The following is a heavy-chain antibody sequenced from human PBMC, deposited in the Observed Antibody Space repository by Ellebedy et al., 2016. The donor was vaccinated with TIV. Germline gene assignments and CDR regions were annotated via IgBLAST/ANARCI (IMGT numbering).Heavy chain of an antibody. V-gene: IGHV1-69*10. CDR1: GGTFGNYE. CDR2: INPILAMI. J-gene: IGHJ3*02. Sequence: AASVKVSCKASGGTFGNYEIAWVRQAPGQGLEWMGQINPILAMINYAQNLQGRVTITADISSNTAYMEMRSLRSEDTAVYFCAKHPVQRTPSAFDNWGQGTMVTVSS. D-gene: IGHD4-23*01. CDR3: AKHPVQRTPSAFDN.